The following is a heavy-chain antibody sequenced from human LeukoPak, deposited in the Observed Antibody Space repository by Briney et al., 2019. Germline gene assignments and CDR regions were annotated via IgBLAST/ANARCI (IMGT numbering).Heavy chain of an antibody. CDR3: AKGSEQCELYDY. D-gene: IGHD1-1*01. J-gene: IGHJ4*02. CDR2: IVGNGVT. V-gene: IGHV3-23*01. CDR1: GFTFNIYT. Sequence: GGSLRLSCAASGFTFNIYTMSWVRQAPGKGLEWVSAIVGNGVTFYTDSVKGRFTISRDNAKNTLYLQMNSLRADDTAIYYCAKGSEQCELYDYWGQGTLVTVSS.